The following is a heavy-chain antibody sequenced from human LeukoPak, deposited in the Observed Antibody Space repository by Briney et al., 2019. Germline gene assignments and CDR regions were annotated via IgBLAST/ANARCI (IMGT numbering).Heavy chain of an antibody. CDR3: AKDGVSGYCSGGSCYLSDYYYYYMDV. CDR1: GFTFSSYG. V-gene: IGHV3-23*01. Sequence: GGSLRLSCAASGFTFSSYGMSWVRQAPGKGLEWVSAISGSGGSTYYADSVKGRFTISRDNSKNSLSLQMNSLRAEDTAVYYCAKDGVSGYCSGGSCYLSDYYYYYMDVWGKGTTVTVSS. J-gene: IGHJ6*03. CDR2: ISGSGGST. D-gene: IGHD2-15*01.